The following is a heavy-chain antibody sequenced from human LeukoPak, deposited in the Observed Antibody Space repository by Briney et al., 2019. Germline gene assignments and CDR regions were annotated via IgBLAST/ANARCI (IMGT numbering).Heavy chain of an antibody. Sequence: WASVKVSCKASGCTFSSYAISWVRQAPGQGLEWMGRINPIFGIANYAQKFKGRVTITADKSTSTAYMELSSLRSEDTAVYYCATHSTYYDYVWGRQNYFDYWGQGTLVTVSS. D-gene: IGHD3-16*01. J-gene: IGHJ4*02. V-gene: IGHV1-69*04. CDR3: ATHSTYYDYVWGRQNYFDY. CDR2: INPIFGIA. CDR1: GCTFSSYA.